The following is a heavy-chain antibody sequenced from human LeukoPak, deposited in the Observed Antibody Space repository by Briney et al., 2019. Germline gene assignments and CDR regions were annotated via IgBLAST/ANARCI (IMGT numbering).Heavy chain of an antibody. CDR2: IYTSGST. CDR1: GGSISSYY. Sequence: SETLSLTCTVSGGSISSYYWSWIRQPAGKGLEWIGRIYTSGSTNYNPSLKSRVTMSVDTSKNQFSLKLSSVTAADTAVYYCARDKYYYDSSGYYPLDDYWGQGTLVTVSS. V-gene: IGHV4-4*07. J-gene: IGHJ4*02. CDR3: ARDKYYYDSSGYYPLDDY. D-gene: IGHD3-22*01.